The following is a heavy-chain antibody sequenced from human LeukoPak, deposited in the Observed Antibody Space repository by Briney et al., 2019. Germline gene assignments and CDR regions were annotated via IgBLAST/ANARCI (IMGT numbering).Heavy chain of an antibody. D-gene: IGHD6-19*01. J-gene: IGHJ4*02. CDR3: AREVAGSFDS. CDR1: GYNFTGYY. Sequence: ASVKVSCKASGYNFTGYYLHWVRQAPGQGLEWMGWINPNTGGTNYVQKFQGRVTMTRDTSIKTAYMELNSLRSDDTALYYCAREVAGSFDSWGQGTLVTVSS. V-gene: IGHV1-2*02. CDR2: INPNTGGT.